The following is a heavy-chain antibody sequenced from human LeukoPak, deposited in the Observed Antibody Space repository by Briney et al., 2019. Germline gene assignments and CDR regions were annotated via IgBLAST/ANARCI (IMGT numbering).Heavy chain of an antibody. Sequence: ASVKVSCKASGYTFTGYYMHCVRQAPGQGLEWMGWINPNSGGTNYAQKFQGRVTMTRDTSISTAYMELRRLRSDDTAVYYCARDLFSSSSVGWFDPWGQGTLVSVSS. J-gene: IGHJ5*02. CDR2: INPNSGGT. V-gene: IGHV1-2*02. D-gene: IGHD6-6*01. CDR3: ARDLFSSSSVGWFDP. CDR1: GYTFTGYY.